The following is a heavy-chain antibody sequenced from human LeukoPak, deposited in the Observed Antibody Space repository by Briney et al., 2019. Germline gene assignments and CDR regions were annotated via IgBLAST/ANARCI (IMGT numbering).Heavy chain of an antibody. CDR2: ISFSGST. CDR3: ARDRRITIFGVVIGTNWFDP. CDR1: GASIRSRSHIRSSNYY. V-gene: IGHV4-39*07. Sequence: SETLSLTCTVSGASIRSRSHIRSSNYYWGWIRQPPGKGLEWIGSISFSGSTYYNPSLKSRVTISLDTSKNQFSLKLTSATAADTAVYYCARDRRITIFGVVIGTNWFDPWGQGTLVTVSA. J-gene: IGHJ5*02. D-gene: IGHD3-3*01.